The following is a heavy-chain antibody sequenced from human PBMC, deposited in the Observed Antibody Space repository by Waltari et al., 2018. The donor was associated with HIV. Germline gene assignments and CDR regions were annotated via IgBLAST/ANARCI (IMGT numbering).Heavy chain of an antibody. CDR1: GFTLNSVW. Sequence: EVQLVESGGDLLKPGGCLRLSCAASGFTLNSVWMSWVRQAPGKGLGWVGRIKTKGDGGETDYAAAVKGRFTISRDDSKNTVYLQMNSLKIEDTAVYYCTSEEDYGSGSHFDYWGQGTLVTVSS. V-gene: IGHV3-15*01. J-gene: IGHJ4*02. CDR2: IKTKGDGGET. D-gene: IGHD3-10*01. CDR3: TSEEDYGSGSHFDY.